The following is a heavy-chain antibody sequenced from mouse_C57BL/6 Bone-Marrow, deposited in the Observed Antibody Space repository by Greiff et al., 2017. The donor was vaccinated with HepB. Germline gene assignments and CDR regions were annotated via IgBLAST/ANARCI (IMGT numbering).Heavy chain of an antibody. CDR3: ASPIYYYGSSYLYWYFDV. D-gene: IGHD1-1*01. CDR1: GFTFSSYG. J-gene: IGHJ1*03. Sequence: EVKLMESGGDLVKPGGSLKLSCAASGFTFSSYGMSWVRQTPDKRLEWVATISSGGSYTYYPDSVKGRFTISRENAKNTLYLQMSSLKSEDTAMYYCASPIYYYGSSYLYWYFDVWGTGTTVTVSS. V-gene: IGHV5-6*01. CDR2: ISSGGSYT.